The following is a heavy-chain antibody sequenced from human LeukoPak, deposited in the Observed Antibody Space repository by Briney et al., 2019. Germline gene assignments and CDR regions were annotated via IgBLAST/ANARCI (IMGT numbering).Heavy chain of an antibody. CDR3: ARVRPDFLTVIVNDAFDI. CDR2: ISAYFGNT. J-gene: IGHJ3*02. CDR1: GYTFISYG. D-gene: IGHD3-22*01. Sequence: GASVKVSCKASGYTFISYGISWVRQAPGQGLEWMGWISAYFGNTNYAQKLQDRVTMTTDTSTSTAYMELRSLRSDDTAVYYCARVRPDFLTVIVNDAFDIWGQGTMITVSS. V-gene: IGHV1-18*01.